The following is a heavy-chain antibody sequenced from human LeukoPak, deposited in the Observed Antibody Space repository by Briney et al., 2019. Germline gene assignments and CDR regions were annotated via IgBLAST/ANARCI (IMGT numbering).Heavy chain of an antibody. V-gene: IGHV1-2*06. CDR3: ARDHRAGDGYNSGNFDY. CDR2: INPYSGGT. CDR1: GYTFTGYY. D-gene: IGHD5-24*01. J-gene: IGHJ4*02. Sequence: ASVKVSCKASGYTFTGYYIHWVRQAPGQGLEWMGRINPYSGGTNYAQKFQGRVTMTRDTSISTAYMELSRLRSDDTAVYYCARDHRAGDGYNSGNFDYWGQGTLVTVSS.